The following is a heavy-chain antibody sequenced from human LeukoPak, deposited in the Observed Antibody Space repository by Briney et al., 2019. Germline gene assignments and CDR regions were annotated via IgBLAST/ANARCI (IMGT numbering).Heavy chain of an antibody. V-gene: IGHV4-59*01. CDR1: GGSISSYY. J-gene: IGHJ5*02. CDR2: VYYSGYT. CDR3: ARSVVFNNWFDP. D-gene: IGHD2-15*01. Sequence: SETLSLTCTVSGGSISSYYWSWIRQPSGKGLEWIGYVYYSGYTNYNPSLKSRVTISVDTSKNQFSLKLRSVTAADTAVYYCARSVVFNNWFDPWGQGTLVTVSS.